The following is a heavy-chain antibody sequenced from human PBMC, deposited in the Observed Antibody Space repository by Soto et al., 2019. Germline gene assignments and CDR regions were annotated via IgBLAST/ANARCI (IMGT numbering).Heavy chain of an antibody. Sequence: KPSETLSLTCTVSGGSISSSSYYWGWIRQPPGKGLEWIGSIYYSGSTYYNPSLKSRVTISVDTSKNQFSLKLSSVTAAGTAVYYCASPLYCSGGSCYQLGDAFDIWGQGTMVTVSS. J-gene: IGHJ3*02. CDR3: ASPLYCSGGSCYQLGDAFDI. D-gene: IGHD2-15*01. V-gene: IGHV4-39*01. CDR2: IYYSGST. CDR1: GGSISSSSYY.